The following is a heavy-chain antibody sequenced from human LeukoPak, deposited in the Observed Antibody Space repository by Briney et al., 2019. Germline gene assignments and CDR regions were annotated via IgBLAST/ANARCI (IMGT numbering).Heavy chain of an antibody. D-gene: IGHD5/OR15-5a*01. Sequence: PGGSLRLSCAASGFTFTNYWMTWVRQAPGKVLEFVANINQDESVKNYVDSVKGRFTISRDNAENSLHLQMNSLRVEDTAVYYCARDPGSSAFDYWGQGTLVTVSS. J-gene: IGHJ4*02. CDR3: ARDPGSSAFDY. CDR2: INQDESVK. V-gene: IGHV3-7*01. CDR1: GFTFTNYW.